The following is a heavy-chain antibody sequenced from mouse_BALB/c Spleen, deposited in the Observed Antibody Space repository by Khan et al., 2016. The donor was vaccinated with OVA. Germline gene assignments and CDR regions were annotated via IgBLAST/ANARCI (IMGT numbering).Heavy chain of an antibody. CDR3: TRGGYVGFAY. V-gene: IGHV1S81*02. CDR1: GYAFTNYQ. CDR2: INPSNGGT. D-gene: IGHD3-1*01. Sequence: QVQLQQSGAELVKPGASVKLSCKASGYAFTNYQMYWVKQRPGQGLEWIGEINPSNGGTNFNEKFKSKATLTVDKSSSTAYMQLSSLTSEDSAVYYCTRGGYVGFAYWGQETLVTVSA. J-gene: IGHJ3*01.